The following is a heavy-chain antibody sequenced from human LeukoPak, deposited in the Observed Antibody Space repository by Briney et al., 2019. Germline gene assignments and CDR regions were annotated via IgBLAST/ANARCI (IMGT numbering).Heavy chain of an antibody. CDR3: AKRGRIAAAGSRYYYYGMDV. CDR1: GFTFSSYA. V-gene: IGHV3-23*01. J-gene: IGHJ6*02. CDR2: ISGSGGST. Sequence: PGGSLRLSCADSGFTFSSYAMSWVRQAPGKGLEWVSAISGSGGSTYYADSVKGRFTISRDNSKNTLYLQMNSLRAEDTAVYYCAKRGRIAAAGSRYYYYGMDVWGQGTTVTVSS. D-gene: IGHD6-13*01.